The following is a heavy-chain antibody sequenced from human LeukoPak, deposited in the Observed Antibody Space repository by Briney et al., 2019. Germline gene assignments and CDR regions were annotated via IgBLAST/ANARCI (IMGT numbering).Heavy chain of an antibody. CDR3: ANQQPPNDEFDY. Sequence: ASVKVSCKASGYIFTDFYLHWVRQAPGQELEWMGWINPNSGGTNYAQKFQGRVTMTRDTSISTAYMELSRLRSDDTAVYYCANQQPPNDEFDYWGQGTLVSVSS. CDR1: GYIFTDFY. V-gene: IGHV1-2*02. CDR2: INPNSGGT. J-gene: IGHJ4*02. D-gene: IGHD1-1*01.